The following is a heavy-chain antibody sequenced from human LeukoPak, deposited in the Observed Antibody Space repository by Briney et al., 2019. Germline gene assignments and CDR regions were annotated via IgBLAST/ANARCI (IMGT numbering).Heavy chain of an antibody. V-gene: IGHV4-59*01. CDR3: AREGGLGNWFDP. J-gene: IGHJ5*02. CDR1: GGSISSYY. Sequence: SETLSLTCTVSGGSISSYYWSWIRQPPGKGLEWIGYIYYSGSTNYNPSLKSRVTISVDTSKNQFSLKLSSATAADTAVYYCAREGGLGNWFDPWGQGTLVTVSS. CDR2: IYYSGST. D-gene: IGHD3-16*01.